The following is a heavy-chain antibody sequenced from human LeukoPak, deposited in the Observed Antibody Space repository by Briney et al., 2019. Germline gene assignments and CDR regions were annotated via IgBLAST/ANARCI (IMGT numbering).Heavy chain of an antibody. V-gene: IGHV1-46*02. CDR3: ARRSDSGSYF. CDR2: IHPDGGST. J-gene: IGHJ4*02. Sequence: GASVKVSCKASGYNFNDYYIYWVRQAPGHGLESMGYIHPDGGSTNYAQKIQGRVTMTSDMSTNTVYMELRSLRSEDTAVYYCARRSDSGSYFWGQGTLVTVSS. CDR1: GYNFNDYY. D-gene: IGHD1-26*01.